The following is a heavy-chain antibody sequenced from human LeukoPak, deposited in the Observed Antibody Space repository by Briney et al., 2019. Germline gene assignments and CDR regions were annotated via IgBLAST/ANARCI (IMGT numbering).Heavy chain of an antibody. CDR1: GYTFTSYG. Sequence: ASVKVSCKASGYTFTSYGISWVRQAPGQGLEWMGIINPSGGSTSYAQKFQGRVTMTRDTSTSTVYMELSSLRSEDTAVYYCARGRSEDYFDYWGQGTLVTVSS. CDR3: ARGRSEDYFDY. D-gene: IGHD3-16*01. V-gene: IGHV1-46*01. J-gene: IGHJ4*02. CDR2: INPSGGST.